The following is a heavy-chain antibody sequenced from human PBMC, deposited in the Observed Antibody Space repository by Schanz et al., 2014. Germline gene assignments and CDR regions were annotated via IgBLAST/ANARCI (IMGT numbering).Heavy chain of an antibody. J-gene: IGHJ4*02. CDR2: ISYHGSEK. Sequence: VRLVESGGGLVEPGGSLRLSCSGSGFSFSDYGMHWVRQAPGRGLEWVAVISYHGSEKYYADSVKGRFTISRDNSKNTLYLQMNSLRTEDTAVYFCAKSYDTSGYSGFDYWGQGTLVTVSS. D-gene: IGHD3-22*01. V-gene: IGHV3-30*18. CDR3: AKSYDTSGYSGFDY. CDR1: GFSFSDYG.